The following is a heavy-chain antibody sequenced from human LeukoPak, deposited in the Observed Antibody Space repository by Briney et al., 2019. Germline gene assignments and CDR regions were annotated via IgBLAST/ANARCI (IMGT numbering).Heavy chain of an antibody. CDR2: IYHSGST. Sequence: SETLSLTCAVSGGSISSSNWWSWVRQPPGKGLEWIGEIYHSGSTNYNPSLKSRVTISVDKSKNQFSLKLSSVTAADTAVYYCASWVEYYYDSSGYYYGDWFDSWGQGTLVTVSS. CDR3: ASWVEYYYDSSGYYYGDWFDS. CDR1: GGSISSSNW. J-gene: IGHJ5*01. V-gene: IGHV4-4*02. D-gene: IGHD3-22*01.